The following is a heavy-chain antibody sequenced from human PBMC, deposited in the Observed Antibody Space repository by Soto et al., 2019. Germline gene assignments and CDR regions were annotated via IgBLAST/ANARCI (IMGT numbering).Heavy chain of an antibody. J-gene: IGHJ6*02. V-gene: IGHV1-18*04. CDR3: ARDWVEYRSSSTYYGMDV. Sequence: KVSCKASGYTFTSYGISWVRQAPGQGLEWMGWISAYNGNTNYAQKLQGRVTMTTDTSTSTAYMELRSLRSDDTAVYYCARDWVEYRSSSTYYGMDVWGQGTTVTVSS. D-gene: IGHD6-6*01. CDR1: GYTFTSYG. CDR2: ISAYNGNT.